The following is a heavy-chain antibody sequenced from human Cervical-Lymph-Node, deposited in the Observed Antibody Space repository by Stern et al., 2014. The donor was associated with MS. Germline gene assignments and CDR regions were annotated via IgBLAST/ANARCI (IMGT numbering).Heavy chain of an antibody. CDR1: GYSFTNYW. Sequence: EVQLVESGPEVKKPGESLKISCKGSGYSFTNYWIAWVRQMPGKGLECMGIIYPDDSDTKYSPSFQGQVTISVDKSISTAYLQWSSLKASDTAIYYCARHGGYDSRPGDYWGQGTLVTVSP. CDR2: IYPDDSDT. J-gene: IGHJ4*02. CDR3: ARHGGYDSRPGDY. D-gene: IGHD3-22*01. V-gene: IGHV5-51*01.